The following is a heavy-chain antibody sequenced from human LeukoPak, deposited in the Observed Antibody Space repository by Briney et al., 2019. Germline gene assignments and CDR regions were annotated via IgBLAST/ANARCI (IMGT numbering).Heavy chain of an antibody. CDR1: GFTFSSYG. V-gene: IGHV3-30*02. D-gene: IGHD6-13*01. CDR2: IRYDGSNK. J-gene: IGHJ4*02. Sequence: PGGSLRLSCAASGFTFSSYGMHWVRQAPGKGLEWVAFIRYDGSNKYYADSVKGRFTISRDNSKNTLYLQMNSLRAEDTAVYYCAKDPLYHSSSWYGWGDYWGQGTLVTVSS. CDR3: AKDPLYHSSSWYGWGDY.